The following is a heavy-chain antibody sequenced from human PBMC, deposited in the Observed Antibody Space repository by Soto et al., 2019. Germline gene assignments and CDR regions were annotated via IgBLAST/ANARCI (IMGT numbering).Heavy chain of an antibody. CDR1: GYTFTSYG. J-gene: IGHJ4*02. D-gene: IGHD6-19*01. V-gene: IGHV1-18*01. Sequence: ASVKVSCKASGYTFTSYGISWVRQAPGQGLEWMGWINAYNGNTNYAQKLQGRVTMTTDTSTSTAYMELRSLRSDDTAVYYCAMVRGWYLGVVGYYFDYWGQGTLSTAPS. CDR3: AMVRGWYLGVVGYYFDY. CDR2: INAYNGNT.